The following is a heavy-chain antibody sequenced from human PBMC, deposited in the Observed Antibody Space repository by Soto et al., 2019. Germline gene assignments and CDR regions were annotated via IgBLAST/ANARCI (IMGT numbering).Heavy chain of an antibody. CDR2: ILHTGST. D-gene: IGHD2-2*01. CDR3: AKDEATRGWFDP. V-gene: IGHV4-38-2*02. Sequence: SETLSLTCAVSGYSINSCYYWGWIRQPPGKGLEWIGNILHTGSTYYNPSLTSRATISVDTSRNQISLRLRSVTAADTAIYYCAKDEATRGWFDPWGQGTLVTVSS. CDR1: GYSINSCYY. J-gene: IGHJ5*02.